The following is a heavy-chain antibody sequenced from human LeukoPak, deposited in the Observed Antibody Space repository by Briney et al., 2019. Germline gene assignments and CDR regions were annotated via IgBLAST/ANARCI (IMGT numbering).Heavy chain of an antibody. V-gene: IGHV1-2*02. CDR2: INPNSGGT. D-gene: IGHD3-10*02. CDR3: ARDRGRTMSDYFDY. J-gene: IGHJ4*02. CDR1: GGTFSSYA. Sequence: GASVKVSCKASGGTFSSYAISWVRQAPGQGLEWMGWINPNSGGTNYAQKFQGRVTMTRDTSISTAYMELSRLRSDDTAVYYCARDRGRTMSDYFDYWGQGTLVTVSS.